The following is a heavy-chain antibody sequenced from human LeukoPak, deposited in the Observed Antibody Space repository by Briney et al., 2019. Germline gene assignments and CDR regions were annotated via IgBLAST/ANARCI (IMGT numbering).Heavy chain of an antibody. Sequence: SETLSLTCKVSGGSVNDYRWSWIRPTAGKGLEWIGRIYSEGIYNYNPSLDSRLTMSVDTSMNQFSLRLNSVTAADTAVYYCGSSEVGTTTSTIYDFWGRGTLVTVSS. CDR1: GGSVNDYR. CDR3: GSSEVGTTTSTIYDF. J-gene: IGHJ4*02. V-gene: IGHV4-4*07. CDR2: IYSEGIY. D-gene: IGHD2/OR15-2a*01.